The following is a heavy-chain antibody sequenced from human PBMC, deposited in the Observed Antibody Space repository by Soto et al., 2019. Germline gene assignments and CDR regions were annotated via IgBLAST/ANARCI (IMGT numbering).Heavy chain of an antibody. CDR1: GGSISSGGYS. CDR2: IYHSGST. CDR3: ASSTPKLTYYYDSSGYGGQSFDY. V-gene: IGHV4-30-2*01. J-gene: IGHJ4*02. D-gene: IGHD3-22*01. Sequence: QLQLQESGSGLVKPSQTLSLTCAVSGGSISSGGYSWSWIRQPPGKGLEWIGYIYHSGSTYYNPSLKSRVTISVDRSKNQFSLKLSSVTAADTAVYYCASSTPKLTYYYDSSGYGGQSFDYWGQGTLVTVSS.